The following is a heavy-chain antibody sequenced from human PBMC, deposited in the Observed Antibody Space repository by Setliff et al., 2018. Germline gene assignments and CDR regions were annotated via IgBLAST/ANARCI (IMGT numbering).Heavy chain of an antibody. CDR1: GGSISSSSYY. CDR3: AREWADTWELLGPFDY. Sequence: PSETLSLTCTVSGGSISSSSYYWGWIRQPPGKGLEWIGSIYYSGSTYYNPSLKSRVTISVDTSKNQFSLKLSSVTAADTAVYYCAREWADTWELLGPFDYWGQGTLVTVSS. V-gene: IGHV4-39*07. D-gene: IGHD1-26*01. J-gene: IGHJ4*02. CDR2: IYYSGST.